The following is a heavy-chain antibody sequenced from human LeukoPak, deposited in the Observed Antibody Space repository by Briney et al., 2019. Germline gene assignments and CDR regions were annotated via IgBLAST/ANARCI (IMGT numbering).Heavy chain of an antibody. CDR1: GGSFSGYH. J-gene: IGHJ1*01. CDR3: ARHSWWEPFQH. D-gene: IGHD1-26*01. V-gene: IGHV4-34*01. CDR2: INHSGST. Sequence: SETLSLTCAVYGGSFSGYHWSWIRQPPGKGLEWIGEINHSGSTNYNPSLKSRVTISLDTSKNQFSLKLSSVTAADTAVYYCARHSWWEPFQHWGQGTLVTVSS.